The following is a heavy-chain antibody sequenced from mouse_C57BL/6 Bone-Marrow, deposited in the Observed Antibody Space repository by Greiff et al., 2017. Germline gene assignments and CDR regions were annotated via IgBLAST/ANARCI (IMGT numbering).Heavy chain of an antibody. V-gene: IGHV1-9*01. CDR1: GYTFTGYW. CDR3: ARSFIPAWFAY. CDR2: ILPGRGST. J-gene: IGHJ3*01. Sequence: QVQLQQSGAELMKPGASVKLSCKATGYTFTGYWIEWVKQRPGHGLEWIGEILPGRGSTNYNEKFKGKATFTADTSSNTAYMQLSSLTTEDSAIYYCARSFIPAWFAYWGQGTLVTVSA. D-gene: IGHD1-1*01.